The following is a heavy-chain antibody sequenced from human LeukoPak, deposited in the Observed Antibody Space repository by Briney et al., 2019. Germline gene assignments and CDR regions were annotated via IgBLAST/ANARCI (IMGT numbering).Heavy chain of an antibody. V-gene: IGHV3-23*01. D-gene: IGHD3-22*01. J-gene: IGHJ3*02. CDR2: ISGSGGST. CDR1: RFTFTNYA. Sequence: GGSLRLSCAASRFTFTNYAMSWVRQAPGKGLEWVSAISGSGGSTYYADSVKGRFTISRDNSKNTLYLQMNSLRAEDTAVYYCAKDQPVNSSGYFDAFDIWGQGTMVTVSS. CDR3: AKDQPVNSSGYFDAFDI.